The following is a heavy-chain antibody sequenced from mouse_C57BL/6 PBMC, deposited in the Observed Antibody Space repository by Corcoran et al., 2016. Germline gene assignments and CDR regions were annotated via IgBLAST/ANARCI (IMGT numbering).Heavy chain of an antibody. V-gene: IGHV1-18*01. J-gene: IGHJ4*01. CDR2: INLNNGGS. CDR1: GYTFTDYN. CDR3: ARFYNGSSYYVMDY. D-gene: IGHD1-1*01. Sequence: EVQLQQSGPVLVKPGASVKIPCKASGYTFTDYNMDWVKQSHGKSLEWIGDINLNNGGSIYNQKFKGKATLTVDKSSSTAYMELRSLTSEDTAVYYCARFYNGSSYYVMDYWGQGTSVTVSS.